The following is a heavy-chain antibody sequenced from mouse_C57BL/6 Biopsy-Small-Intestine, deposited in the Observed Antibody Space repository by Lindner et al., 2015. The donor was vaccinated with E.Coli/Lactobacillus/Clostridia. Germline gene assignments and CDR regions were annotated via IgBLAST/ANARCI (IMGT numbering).Heavy chain of an antibody. D-gene: IGHD2-5*01. CDR1: GYAFTGYY. J-gene: IGHJ3*01. V-gene: IGHV1-84*01. CDR2: IYPGSDNT. Sequence: VQLQESGPELMKPGASVKISCKASGYAFTGYYINWVKQRPGQGLEWIGWIYPGSDNTYYNEKFKGKATLTADKSSSTAYMQLSSLTSEDSAVYFCARTGSYYSSSAWFAYWGQGTLVTVSA. CDR3: ARTGSYYSSSAWFAY.